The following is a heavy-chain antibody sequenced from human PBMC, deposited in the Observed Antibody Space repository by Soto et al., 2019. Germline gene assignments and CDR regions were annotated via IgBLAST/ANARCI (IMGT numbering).Heavy chain of an antibody. V-gene: IGHV1-18*01. CDR1: GYTFTSYG. CDR2: ISAYNGNT. D-gene: IGHD3-3*01. CDR3: ANGKIYYCGRGDYRSRAGAFDI. Sequence: ASVKVSCKASGYTFTSYGISWVRQAPGQGLEWMGWISAYNGNTNYAQKLQGRVTMTTDTSTSTAYMELRSLRSDDTAVYYCANGKIYYCGRGDYRSRAGAFDIWGQGTMVTVSS. J-gene: IGHJ3*02.